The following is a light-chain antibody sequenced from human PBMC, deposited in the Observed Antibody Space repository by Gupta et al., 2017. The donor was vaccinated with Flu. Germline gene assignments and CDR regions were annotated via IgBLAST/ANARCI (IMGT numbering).Light chain of an antibody. Sequence: CTLRSGINVGTYRIYWYQQKPGSPPQYLLRYKSDSDKQQGSGVPSRFSGSKDASANAGILLISGLQSEDEADYYCMIWHSSAVVFGGGTKLTVL. V-gene: IGLV5-45*01. CDR1: SGINVGTYR. CDR3: MIWHSSAVV. J-gene: IGLJ2*01. CDR2: YKSDSDK.